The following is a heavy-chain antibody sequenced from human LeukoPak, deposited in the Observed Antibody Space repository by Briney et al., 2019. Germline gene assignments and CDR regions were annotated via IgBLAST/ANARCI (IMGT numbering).Heavy chain of an antibody. CDR1: GYTFSNYY. V-gene: IGHV1-46*01. J-gene: IGHJ4*02. CDR3: ARGFVGATDY. CDR2: IDPTGDST. D-gene: IGHD1-26*01. Sequence: GASVKVSCKASGYTFSNYYMHWVRQAPGQGLEWMGIIDPTGDSTTYAQKFQGRVAMTTDTSTSTAYMELRSLRSDDTAVYYCARGFVGATDYWGQGTLVTVSS.